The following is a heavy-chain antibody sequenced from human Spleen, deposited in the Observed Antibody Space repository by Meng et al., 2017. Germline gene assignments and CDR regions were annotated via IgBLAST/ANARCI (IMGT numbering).Heavy chain of an antibody. CDR3: ARGPTTMAHDFDY. J-gene: IGHJ4*02. D-gene: IGHD4-11*01. V-gene: IGHV4-34*01. Sequence: QAQVQQWGSVLLKPSETLSLTCVVSGGSFSDYYWSWIRQPPGKGLEWIGEINHSGSTNYNPSLEGRATISVDTSQNNLSLKLSSVTAADSAVYYCARGPTTMAHDFDYWGQGTLVTVSS. CDR1: GGSFSDYY. CDR2: INHSGST.